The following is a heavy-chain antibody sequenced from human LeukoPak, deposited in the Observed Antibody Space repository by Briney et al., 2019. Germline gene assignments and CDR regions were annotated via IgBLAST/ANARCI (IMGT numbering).Heavy chain of an antibody. V-gene: IGHV4-4*02. D-gene: IGHD2-15*01. J-gene: IGHJ5*02. CDR2: ISHSGST. CDR1: GGSISSRNW. CDR3: ASGSLGSCSGGSCSYNWFDP. Sequence: ASETLSLTCAVSGGSISSRNWWTWVRQPPGKGLEWIGEISHSGSTNYNPSLNSRVTISVDKSKNQFSLKLSSVTAADTAVYYCASGSLGSCSGGSCSYNWFDPWGQGTLVTVSS.